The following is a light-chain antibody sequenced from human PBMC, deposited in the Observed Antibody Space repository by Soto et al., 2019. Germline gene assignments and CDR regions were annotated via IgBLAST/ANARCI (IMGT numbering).Light chain of an antibody. CDR2: GAS. V-gene: IGKV3-20*01. CDR1: QSVSSSY. Sequence: EIVLTQSPGTLSLSPGERATLSCRASQSVSSSYLAWYQQKPGQAPRLLIYGASSRATGIPDRFSGSGSGTDFTLTISRLEPEDFAVYYCHHQASGQGTKV. CDR3: HHQA. J-gene: IGKJ1*01.